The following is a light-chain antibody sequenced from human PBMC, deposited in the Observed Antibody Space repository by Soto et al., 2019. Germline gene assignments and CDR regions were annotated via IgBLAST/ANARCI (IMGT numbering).Light chain of an antibody. V-gene: IGKV1-5*03. CDR3: QQYNSYWT. J-gene: IGKJ1*01. Sequence: DIQMTQSPSTLSASVGDRVTITCRASQSISSWLAWYQQKPGKAPKLLIYKASSLESGVPSRFSGSGSGTEFTLTISSLQPDYFATYYCQQYNSYWTFGRGTKVEI. CDR1: QSISSW. CDR2: KAS.